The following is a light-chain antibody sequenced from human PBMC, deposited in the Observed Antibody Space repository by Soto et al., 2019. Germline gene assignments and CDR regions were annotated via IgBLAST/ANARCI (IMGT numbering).Light chain of an antibody. Sequence: SYELTQPPSVSVAPGQTAWITCGGDNIGSKSVHWYQQKTGQAPVLVVYDDSDRPSGIPERFSGSNSGNTATLAISRVGAGDEADYYRQVWESYGDHPHVAFGGGTKLTVL. CDR1: NIGSKS. V-gene: IGLV3-21*02. CDR3: QVWESYGDHPHVA. J-gene: IGLJ2*01. CDR2: DDS.